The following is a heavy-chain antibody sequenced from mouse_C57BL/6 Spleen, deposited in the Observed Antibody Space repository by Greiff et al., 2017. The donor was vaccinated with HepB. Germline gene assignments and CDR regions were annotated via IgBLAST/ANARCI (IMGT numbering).Heavy chain of an antibody. CDR3: TTWNGYSAWFAY. CDR1: GFNIKDDY. D-gene: IGHD2-3*01. V-gene: IGHV14-4*01. Sequence: VQLQQPGAELVRPGASVKLSCTASGFNIKDDYMHWVKQRPEQGLEWIGWIDPENGDTEYASKFQGKATITADTSSNTAYLQLSSLTSEDTAVYYCTTWNGYSAWFAYWGQGTLVTVSA. J-gene: IGHJ3*01. CDR2: IDPENGDT.